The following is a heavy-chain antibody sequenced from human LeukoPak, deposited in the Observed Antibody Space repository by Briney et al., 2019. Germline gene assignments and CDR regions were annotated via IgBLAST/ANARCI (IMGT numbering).Heavy chain of an antibody. J-gene: IGHJ4*02. V-gene: IGHV3-13*01. D-gene: IGHD3-10*01. CDR3: ARGPGEYYFDY. CDR1: GFTFSSYG. Sequence: PGGSLRLSCAASGFTFSSYGMNWVRQATGKGLEWVSAIGTAGDTYYPGSVKGRFTISRENAKNSLYLQMNSLRAEDTAVYYCARGPGEYYFDYWGQGTLVTVSS. CDR2: IGTAGDT.